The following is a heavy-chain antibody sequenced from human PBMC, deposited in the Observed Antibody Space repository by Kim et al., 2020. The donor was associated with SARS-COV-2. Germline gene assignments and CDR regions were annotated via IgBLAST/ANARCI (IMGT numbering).Heavy chain of an antibody. CDR1: GGSISSGDYY. V-gene: IGHV4-30-4*01. D-gene: IGHD1-1*01. CDR3: AREVQGGLIGGPDYYYYGMDV. J-gene: IGHJ6*02. CDR2: IYYSGST. Sequence: SETLSLTCTVSGGSISSGDYYWSWIRQPPGKGLEWIGYIYYSGSTYYNPSLKSRDTISVDTSKNQFSLKLSSVTAADTAVYYCAREVQGGLIGGPDYYYYGMDVWGQGTTVTVSS.